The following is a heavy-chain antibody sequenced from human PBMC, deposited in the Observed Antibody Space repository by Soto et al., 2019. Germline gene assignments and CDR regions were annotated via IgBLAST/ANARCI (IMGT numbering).Heavy chain of an antibody. D-gene: IGHD3-9*01. CDR2: INPNSGGT. J-gene: IGHJ4*02. CDR1: GYTFTSYG. V-gene: IGHV1-2*04. Sequence: ASVKVSCKASGYTFTSYGISWVRQAPGQGLEWMGWINPNSGGTNYAQKFQGWVTMTRDTSISTAYMELSRLRSDDTAVYYCAKKADFDSVASTTAFDYWGQGTLVTVSS. CDR3: AKKADFDSVASTTAFDY.